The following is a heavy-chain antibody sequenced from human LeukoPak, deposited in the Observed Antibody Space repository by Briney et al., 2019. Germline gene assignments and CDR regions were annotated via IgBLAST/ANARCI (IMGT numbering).Heavy chain of an antibody. CDR3: ARVYYDSSGYSGY. CDR2: INPNSGGT. D-gene: IGHD3-22*01. CDR1: GYTFTGNY. J-gene: IGHJ4*02. Sequence: ASVKVCCKASGYTFTGNYMHWVRQAPGQGLEWMGWINPNSGGTNYAQKFQGRVTMTRDTSISTAYMELSRLRSDDTAVYYCARVYYDSSGYSGYWGQGTLVTVAS. V-gene: IGHV1-2*02.